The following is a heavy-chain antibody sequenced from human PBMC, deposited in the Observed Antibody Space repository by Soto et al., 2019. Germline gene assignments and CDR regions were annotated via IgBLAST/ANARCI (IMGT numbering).Heavy chain of an antibody. CDR3: GRPLYRGYCTSDVCFTYDL. D-gene: IGHD2-8*01. V-gene: IGHV5-51*01. CDR2: LYPGDSGI. Sequence: GESLKISCKGSGYSFTTYGIGWVRQLPGLGLEWIGILYPGDSGIRYSPSFQGHVTFSVDNSISTAYLQWSSLNASDTAVYYCGRPLYRGYCTSDVCFTYDLWGQGTLVTVSS. J-gene: IGHJ4*02. CDR1: GYSFTTYG.